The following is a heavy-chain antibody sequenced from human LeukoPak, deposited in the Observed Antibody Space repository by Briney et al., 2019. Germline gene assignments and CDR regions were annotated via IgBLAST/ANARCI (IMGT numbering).Heavy chain of an antibody. CDR2: IYYSGST. CDR3: ARRFPGGYGDYFDY. J-gene: IGHJ4*02. CDR1: GGSISSSSYY. V-gene: IGHV4-39*07. D-gene: IGHD4-17*01. Sequence: SETLSLTCTVSGGSISSSSYYWGWIRQPPGKGLEWIGSIYYSGSTYYNPSLKSRVTISVDTSQNQFSLKLSSVTAADTAVYYCARRFPGGYGDYFDYWGQGILVTVST.